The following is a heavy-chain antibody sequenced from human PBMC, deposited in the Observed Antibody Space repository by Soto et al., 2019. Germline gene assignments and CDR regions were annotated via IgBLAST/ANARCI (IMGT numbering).Heavy chain of an antibody. CDR3: ARDHIAAPGSYYMDG. D-gene: IGHD6-13*01. CDR2: ISSSSSYT. V-gene: IGHV3-21*01. CDR1: GFTFSSYS. J-gene: IGHJ6*03. Sequence: EVQLVESGGGLVKPGGSLRLSCAASGFTFSSYSMNWVRQAPGKGLDWVSSISSSSSYTYYADSVKGRFTISRDNAKNSLYLQMNSLRAEDTAVYYWARDHIAAPGSYYMDGWGKGTTVTVSS.